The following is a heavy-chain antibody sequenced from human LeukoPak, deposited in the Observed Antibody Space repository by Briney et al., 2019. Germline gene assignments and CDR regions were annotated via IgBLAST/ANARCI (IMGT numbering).Heavy chain of an antibody. Sequence: PGGSLRLSCAASGFAFITYVMHWVRQAPGKGLGWVAVIWYDGSNKYYADSVKGRFTISRDNSKNTLYLQMNSLRAEDAAVFYCARGRRRYANTFDAFDIWGQGTMVTVSS. J-gene: IGHJ3*02. V-gene: IGHV3-33*01. CDR1: GFAFITYV. D-gene: IGHD5-24*01. CDR2: IWYDGSNK. CDR3: ARGRRRYANTFDAFDI.